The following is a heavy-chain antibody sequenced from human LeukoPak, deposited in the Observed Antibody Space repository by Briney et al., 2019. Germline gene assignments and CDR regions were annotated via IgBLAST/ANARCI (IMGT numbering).Heavy chain of an antibody. D-gene: IGHD1-26*01. V-gene: IGHV1-2*02. CDR2: INPNSGGT. Sequence: GASAKVSCKASGYTFTGYYMHWVRQAPGQGLEWMGWINPNSGGTNYAQKFQGRVTMTRDTSISTAYMELSRLRSDDTAVYYCARDLPGIGSYQAYYFDYWGQGTLVTVSS. J-gene: IGHJ4*02. CDR1: GYTFTGYY. CDR3: ARDLPGIGSYQAYYFDY.